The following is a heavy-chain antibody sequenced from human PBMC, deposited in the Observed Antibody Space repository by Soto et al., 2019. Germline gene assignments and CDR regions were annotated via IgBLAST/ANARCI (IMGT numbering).Heavy chain of an antibody. J-gene: IGHJ6*02. CDR3: TTVLQIFSDCYYGMDV. CDR2: IKSKTDGGTT. Sequence: APGKGLEWVGRIKSKTDGGTTDYAAPVKGRFTISRDDSKNTLYLQMNSLKTEDTAVYYCTTVLQIFSDCYYGMDVWGQGTTVTVSS. V-gene: IGHV3-15*07. D-gene: IGHD2-15*01.